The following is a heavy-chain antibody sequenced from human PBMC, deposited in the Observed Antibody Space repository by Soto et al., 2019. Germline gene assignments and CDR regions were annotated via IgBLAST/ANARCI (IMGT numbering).Heavy chain of an antibody. CDR1: GYTFTSYD. CDR3: ARAYSRDAFDI. D-gene: IGHD6-13*01. CDR2: MNPNSGGT. V-gene: IGHV1-2*04. Sequence: GASVKVSCKASGYTFTSYDINWVRQATGQGLEWMGWMNPNSGGTNYAQKFQGWVTMTRDTSISTAYMELSRLRSDDTAVYYCARAYSRDAFDIWGQGTMVTVS. J-gene: IGHJ3*02.